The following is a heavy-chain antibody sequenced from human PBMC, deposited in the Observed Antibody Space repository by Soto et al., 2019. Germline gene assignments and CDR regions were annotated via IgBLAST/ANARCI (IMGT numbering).Heavy chain of an antibody. V-gene: IGHV4-39*01. CDR1: GDSVSRSSYS. CDR3: ARQPLYCSTGVCYIRSGWFDP. J-gene: IGHJ5*02. D-gene: IGHD2-8*01. Sequence: QLQLQGSGPGLVKPSETLSLTCTVSGDSVSRSSYSWGWIRQPPGKGLEWIGSASYSGSTYYNPSIKSRVNIFVDTHRNQFSLKLTSVTAADTAVYSCARQPLYCSTGVCYIRSGWFDPWGQGIPVTVSS. CDR2: ASYSGST.